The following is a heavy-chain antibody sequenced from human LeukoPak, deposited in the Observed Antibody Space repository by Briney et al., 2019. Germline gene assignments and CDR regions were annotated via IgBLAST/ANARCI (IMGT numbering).Heavy chain of an antibody. Sequence: GASVKVACKASGYTFTSYYMHWVRQAPGQGLEWMGGIIPIFGTANYAQKFQGRVTITADESTSTAYMERSSLRSEDTAVYYCARSNSMIVVVTPWDAFDIWGQGTMVTVSS. J-gene: IGHJ3*02. CDR3: ARSNSMIVVVTPWDAFDI. V-gene: IGHV1-69*13. CDR1: GYTFTSYY. CDR2: IIPIFGTA. D-gene: IGHD3-22*01.